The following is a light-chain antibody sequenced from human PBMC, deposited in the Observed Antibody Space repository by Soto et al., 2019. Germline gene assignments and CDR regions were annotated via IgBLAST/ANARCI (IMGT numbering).Light chain of an antibody. J-gene: IGKJ2*01. V-gene: IGKV3-20*01. CDR3: QQYGSSTPAT. Sequence: EMVLTQSPGTLSLSPGERATLSCRASQSISSSNLAWYHQKPGQAPRLLIYGASSRATGIPDRFSGSGSGTDFSLTIGRLEPEDFAVYFCQQYGSSTPATFGQGTNLELK. CDR1: QSISSSN. CDR2: GAS.